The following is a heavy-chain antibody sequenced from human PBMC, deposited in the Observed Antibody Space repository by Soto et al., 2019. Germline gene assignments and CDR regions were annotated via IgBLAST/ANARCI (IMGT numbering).Heavy chain of an antibody. CDR2: ILSDGSRK. D-gene: IGHD4-17*01. CDR3: AREGHGDYGDYGAFDI. J-gene: IGHJ3*02. V-gene: IGHV3-30*04. CDR1: GFTLRTNA. Sequence: QVQVVESGGGVVQPGRSLTLSCAASGFTLRTNAMHWVRQAPGKGLEWVAVILSDGSRKYYSDSAKGRFTISRDTSKNTLELQMNGLRVEDTSVYYCAREGHGDYGDYGAFDIWGQGTMVTVSA.